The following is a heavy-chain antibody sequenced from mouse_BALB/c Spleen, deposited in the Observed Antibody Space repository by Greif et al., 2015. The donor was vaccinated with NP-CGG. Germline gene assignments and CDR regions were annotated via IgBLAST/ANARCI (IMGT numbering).Heavy chain of an antibody. D-gene: IGHD2-4*01. CDR2: ISSGSSTI. J-gene: IGHJ4*01. CDR1: GFTFSSFG. CDR3: ARFDYNPYYAMDY. Sequence: EVQLQQSGGGLVQPGGSRKLSCAASGFTFSSFGMHWVRQAPEKGLEWVAYISSGSSTIYYADTVKGRFTISRDNPKNILYLQMTSRRSEDTAMYYCARFDYNPYYAMDYWGQGTSVTVSS. V-gene: IGHV5-17*02.